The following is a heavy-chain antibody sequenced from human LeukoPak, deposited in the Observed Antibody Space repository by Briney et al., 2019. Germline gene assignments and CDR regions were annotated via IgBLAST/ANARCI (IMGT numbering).Heavy chain of an antibody. V-gene: IGHV3-15*01. CDR2: IKSKSDGGAT. CDR1: GFTFSYAW. Sequence: PGGSLRLSCVASGFTFSYAWMNWVRQAPGKGLEWVGRIKSKSDGGATDYTAPVKGRFTISRDDSENTLYLHMNSLGTEDTGVYYCYTGLVWGGYDAKETDKWGQGTLVPVSS. J-gene: IGHJ4*02. CDR3: YTGLVWGGYDAKETDK. D-gene: IGHD5-12*01.